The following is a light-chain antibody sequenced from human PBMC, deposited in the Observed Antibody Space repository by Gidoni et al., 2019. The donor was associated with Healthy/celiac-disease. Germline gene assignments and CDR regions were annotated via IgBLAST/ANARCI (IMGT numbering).Light chain of an antibody. CDR3: QSADSSGTYPVV. Sequence: SYDLPPPPSVSVSPGQTARITCSGDALPKQYAYWYQQKPGQAPVLVIYKDSERPSGIPERFSGSSSGTTVTLTISGVQAEDEADYYCQSADSSGTYPVVFGGGTKLTVL. CDR2: KDS. CDR1: ALPKQY. J-gene: IGLJ2*01. V-gene: IGLV3-25*03.